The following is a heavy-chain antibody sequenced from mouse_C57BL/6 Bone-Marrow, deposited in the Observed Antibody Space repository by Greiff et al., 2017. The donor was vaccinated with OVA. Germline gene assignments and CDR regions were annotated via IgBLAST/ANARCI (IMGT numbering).Heavy chain of an antibody. CDR1: GYTFTSYG. Sequence: VQLKESGAELARPGASVKLSCKASGYTFTSYGISWVKQRTGQGLEWIGEIYPRSGNTYYNEKFKGKATLTADKSSSTAYMELRSLTSEDSAVYFCARPLYYDYDPYAMDYWGQGTSVTVSS. CDR2: IYPRSGNT. D-gene: IGHD2-4*01. J-gene: IGHJ4*01. CDR3: ARPLYYDYDPYAMDY. V-gene: IGHV1-81*01.